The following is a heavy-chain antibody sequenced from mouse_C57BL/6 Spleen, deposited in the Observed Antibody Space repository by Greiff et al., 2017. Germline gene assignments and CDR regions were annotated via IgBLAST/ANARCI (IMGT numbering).Heavy chain of an antibody. CDR3: ARRGLPGTNAMDY. CDR2: INPNNGGT. Sequence: VQLKESGPELVKPGASVKIPCKASGYTFTDYNMDWVKQSHGKSLEWIGDINPNNGGTIYNQKFKGKATLTVDKSSSTAYIELRSLTSEDTAVYYCARRGLPGTNAMDYWGQGTSVTVSS. V-gene: IGHV1-18*01. J-gene: IGHJ4*01. D-gene: IGHD4-1*01. CDR1: GYTFTDYN.